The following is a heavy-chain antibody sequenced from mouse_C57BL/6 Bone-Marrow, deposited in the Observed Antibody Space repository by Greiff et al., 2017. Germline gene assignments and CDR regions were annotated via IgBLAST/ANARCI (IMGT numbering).Heavy chain of an antibody. D-gene: IGHD2-2*01. J-gene: IGHJ3*01. CDR1: GFTFSSYA. CDR2: ISSGGDYI. CDR3: TRGGYPWFAY. V-gene: IGHV5-9-1*02. Sequence: EVKLMESGEGLVKPGGSLKLSCAASGFTFSSYAMSWVRQTPEKRLEWVAYISSGGDYIYYADTVKGRFTISRDNARNTLYLQMSSLNSEDTAMYYCTRGGYPWFAYWGQGTLVTVSA.